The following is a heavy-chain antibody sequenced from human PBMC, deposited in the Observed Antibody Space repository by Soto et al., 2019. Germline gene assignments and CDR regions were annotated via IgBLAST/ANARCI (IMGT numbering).Heavy chain of an antibody. CDR3: ARDSYVAAAGQFDY. J-gene: IGHJ4*02. CDR2: IWYDGSNK. CDR1: GFTFSSYG. Sequence: QVQLVESGGGVVQPGRSLRLSCAASGFTFSSYGMHWVRQAPGKGLEWMAVIWYDGSNKYYADSVKGRFTISRDNSNSTLYLQMSSLRAEDPAVYYCARDSYVAAAGQFDYWGQGTLVTVSS. D-gene: IGHD6-13*01. V-gene: IGHV3-33*01.